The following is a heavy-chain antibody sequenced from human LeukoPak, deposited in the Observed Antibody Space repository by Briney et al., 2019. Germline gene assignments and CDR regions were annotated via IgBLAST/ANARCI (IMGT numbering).Heavy chain of an antibody. V-gene: IGHV1-2*02. CDR1: GGTFSSYA. D-gene: IGHD6-6*01. CDR3: TRDPTLAARAYYYYYMDV. Sequence: ASVKVSCKASGGTFSSYAISWVRQAPGQGLERIGWINPNSGGTNYAQKFQGRVIMTRDASISTAYMELSRLRSDDTAVYYCTRDPTLAARAYYYYYMDVWGKGTTVTVSS. J-gene: IGHJ6*03. CDR2: INPNSGGT.